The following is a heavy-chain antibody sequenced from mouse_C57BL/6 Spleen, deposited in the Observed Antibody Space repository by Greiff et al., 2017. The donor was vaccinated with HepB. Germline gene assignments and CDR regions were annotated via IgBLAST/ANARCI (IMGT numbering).Heavy chain of an antibody. CDR1: GYTFTSYW. V-gene: IGHV1-72*01. D-gene: IGHD1-1*01. J-gene: IGHJ4*01. Sequence: QVQLKQPGAELVKPGASVKLSCKASGYTFTSYWMHWVKQRPGRGLEWIGRIDPNSGGTKYNEKFKSKATLTVDKPSSTAYMQLSSLTSEDSAVYYCARCPSITTVVAPEGMDYWGEGTSVTVSS. CDR3: ARCPSITTVVAPEGMDY. CDR2: IDPNSGGT.